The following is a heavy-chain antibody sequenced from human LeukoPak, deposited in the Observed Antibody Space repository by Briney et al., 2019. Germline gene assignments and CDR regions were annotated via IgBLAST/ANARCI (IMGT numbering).Heavy chain of an antibody. CDR2: INPNSGGT. V-gene: IGHV1-2*02. D-gene: IGHD6-19*01. Sequence: ASVKVSCKASGYTFTGYYMHWVRQAPGQGLEWMGWINPNSGGTNYAQKFQGRVTMTRDTSTSTAYMELRSLRSDDTAVYYCARENRGQWLVRKDYWGQGTLVTVSS. CDR3: ARENRGQWLVRKDY. CDR1: GYTFTGYY. J-gene: IGHJ4*02.